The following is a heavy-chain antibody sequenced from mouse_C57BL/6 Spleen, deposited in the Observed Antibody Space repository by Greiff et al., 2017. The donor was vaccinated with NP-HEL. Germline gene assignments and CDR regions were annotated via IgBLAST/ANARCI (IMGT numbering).Heavy chain of an antibody. CDR3: ASNYYGSSLGAMDY. D-gene: IGHD1-1*01. Sequence: DVQLQESGPGMVKPSQSLSLTCTVTGYSITSGYDWHWIRHFPGNKLEWMGYISYSGSTNYNPSLKSRISITHDTSKNHFFLKLNSVTTEDTATYYCASNYYGSSLGAMDYWGQGTSVTVSS. V-gene: IGHV3-1*01. CDR1: GYSITSGYD. CDR2: ISYSGST. J-gene: IGHJ4*01.